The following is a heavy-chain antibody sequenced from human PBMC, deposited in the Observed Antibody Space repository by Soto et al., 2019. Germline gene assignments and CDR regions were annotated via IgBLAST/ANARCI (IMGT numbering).Heavy chain of an antibody. CDR1: GFTFSSYA. CDR2: ISGSGGST. CDR3: AKVGAVVTRNWFDP. V-gene: IGHV3-23*01. J-gene: IGHJ5*02. D-gene: IGHD1-26*01. Sequence: GGSLRLSCAASGFTFSSYAMSWVRQAPGKWLEWVSAISGSGGSTYYADSVKGRFTISRDNSKNTLYLQMNSLRAEDTAVYYCAKVGAVVTRNWFDPWGQGXLVTVYS.